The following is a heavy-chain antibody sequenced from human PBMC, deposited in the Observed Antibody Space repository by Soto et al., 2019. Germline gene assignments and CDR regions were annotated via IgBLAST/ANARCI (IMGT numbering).Heavy chain of an antibody. Sequence: PVGSLRLSCEASGFAFNKFGMHWVRQAPGKGPEWVAFISYDGSYQYYADSVQGRLTITRDNSMNTLNMQLNSLRREDTAVYYCAKGGEVGGVLGDHWGQGTLVTVSS. CDR2: ISYDGSYQ. CDR1: GFAFNKFG. V-gene: IGHV3-30*18. CDR3: AKGGEVGGVLGDH. D-gene: IGHD1-26*01. J-gene: IGHJ4*02.